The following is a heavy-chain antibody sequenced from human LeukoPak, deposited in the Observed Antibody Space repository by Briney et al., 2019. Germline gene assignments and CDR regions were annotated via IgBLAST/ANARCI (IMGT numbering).Heavy chain of an antibody. CDR1: GGSISSYY. CDR3: ARGDYVWGSYRLDASDI. V-gene: IGHV4-59*01. J-gene: IGHJ3*02. CDR2: IYYSGST. Sequence: SETLSLTCTVSGGSISSYYWSWIRQPPGKGLEWIGYIYYSGSTNYNPSLKSRVTISVDTSKNQFSLKLSSVTAADTAVYYCARGDYVWGSYRLDASDIWGQGTMVTVSS. D-gene: IGHD3-16*02.